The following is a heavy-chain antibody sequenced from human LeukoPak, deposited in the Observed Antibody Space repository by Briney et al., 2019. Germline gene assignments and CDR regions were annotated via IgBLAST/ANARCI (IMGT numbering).Heavy chain of an antibody. V-gene: IGHV3-7*03. Sequence: AGGSLRLSCAASEFTFRSFWMSWVRQAPGKGLEWVANIKQDGSEKFYVDSVKGRFTISRDNAKNSLYLQMNSLRAEDTALYYCAKDNGAYSSGMDVWGKGTTVTISS. D-gene: IGHD6-19*01. CDR1: EFTFRSFW. CDR2: IKQDGSEK. CDR3: AKDNGAYSSGMDV. J-gene: IGHJ6*03.